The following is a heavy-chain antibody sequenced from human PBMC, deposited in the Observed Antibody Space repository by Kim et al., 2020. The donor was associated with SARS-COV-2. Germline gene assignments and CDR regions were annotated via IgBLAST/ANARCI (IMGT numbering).Heavy chain of an antibody. J-gene: IGHJ4*02. V-gene: IGHV3-66*02. CDR1: GFTVSSNY. Sequence: GGSLRLSCAASGFTVSSNYMSWVRQAPGKGLEWVSVIYSGGSTYYADSVKGRFTISRDNSKNTLYLQMNSLRAEDTAVYYCASGVDYGDYVNGYYFDYWGQGTLVTVSS. D-gene: IGHD4-17*01. CDR2: IYSGGST. CDR3: ASGVDYGDYVNGYYFDY.